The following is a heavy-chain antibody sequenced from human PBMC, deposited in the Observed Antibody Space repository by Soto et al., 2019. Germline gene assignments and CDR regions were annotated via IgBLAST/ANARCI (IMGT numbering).Heavy chain of an antibody. CDR3: AKDRIQLWLQYYQSYYGMDV. Sequence: GGSLRLSCAASGFTFSNYGMHWVRQAPGKGLEWVAVISYDESNKYYADSVKGRFTISRDNSKNTLYLQMNSLRAEDTAVYYCAKDRIQLWLQYYQSYYGMDVWGLGTTVTVSS. J-gene: IGHJ6*02. CDR2: ISYDESNK. V-gene: IGHV3-30*18. CDR1: GFTFSNYG. D-gene: IGHD5-18*01.